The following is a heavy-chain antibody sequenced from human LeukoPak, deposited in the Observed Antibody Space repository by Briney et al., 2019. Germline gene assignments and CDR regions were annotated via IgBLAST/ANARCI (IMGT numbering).Heavy chain of an antibody. CDR1: GFTFSSYG. Sequence: GGSLRLSCAASGFTFSSYGMHWVRQAPGKGLGWVAVIWYDGSNKYYADSVKGRFTISRDNSKNTLYLQMNSLRAEDTAVYYCARDLLHSSGYYFTRYYYYGMDVWGQGTTVTVSS. CDR2: IWYDGSNK. V-gene: IGHV3-33*01. J-gene: IGHJ6*02. CDR3: ARDLLHSSGYYFTRYYYYGMDV. D-gene: IGHD3-22*01.